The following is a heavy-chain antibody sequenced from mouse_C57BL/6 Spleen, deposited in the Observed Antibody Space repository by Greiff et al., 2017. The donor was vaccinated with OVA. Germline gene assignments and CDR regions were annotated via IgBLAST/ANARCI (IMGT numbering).Heavy chain of an antibody. CDR1: GYAFSSSW. CDR2: IYPGDGDT. CDR3: ARSSRYAMDY. V-gene: IGHV1-82*01. Sequence: VQLQQSGPELVKPGASVKISCKASGYAFSSSWMTWVKQRPGKGLEWIGRIYPGDGDTNYNGKFKGKATLTADKSSSTAYMQLSSLTSEDSAVYFCARSSRYAMDYWGQGTSVTVSS. J-gene: IGHJ4*01. D-gene: IGHD1-1*01.